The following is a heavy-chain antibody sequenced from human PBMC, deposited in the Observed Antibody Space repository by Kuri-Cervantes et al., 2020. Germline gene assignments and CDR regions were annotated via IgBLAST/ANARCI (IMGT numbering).Heavy chain of an antibody. Sequence: GESLKISCAASGFPFSCYAMHWVPQAPGKGPEGVAVISYDGSNKYYADSVKGRFTISRDNSKNTLYLQMNSLRAGDTAVYCCAREGFQYSSSWNYYYYMEVWGKGTTVTVSS. CDR3: AREGFQYSSSWNYYYYMEV. CDR1: GFPFSCYA. J-gene: IGHJ6*03. V-gene: IGHV3-30*01. CDR2: ISYDGSNK. D-gene: IGHD6-13*01.